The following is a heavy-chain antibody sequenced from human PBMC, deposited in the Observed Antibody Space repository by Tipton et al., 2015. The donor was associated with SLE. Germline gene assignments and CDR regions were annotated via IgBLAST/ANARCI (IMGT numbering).Heavy chain of an antibody. D-gene: IGHD3-10*01. J-gene: IGHJ2*01. CDR3: AREAGECLGRQYPGQCLL. Sequence: TLSLTCNVSGDSISTYYWSWIRQPPGKGLEWIGDIYYSGRTNYNPSLKSRITISVDTSKNQFSLKLSSVTAADTAVYYCAREAGECLGRQYPGQCLLW. CDR1: GDSISTYY. V-gene: IGHV4-59*12. CDR2: IYYSGRT.